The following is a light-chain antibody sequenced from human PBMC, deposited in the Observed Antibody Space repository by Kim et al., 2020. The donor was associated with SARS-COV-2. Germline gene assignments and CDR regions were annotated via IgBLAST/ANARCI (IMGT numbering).Light chain of an antibody. J-gene: IGLJ2*01. V-gene: IGLV1-44*01. Sequence: GQRATNSCSGNSSNIGSNAVTWCQQLPGTAPKLLIYNINQRPSGVPDRFSGSKSDTSASLAISGLQSEDEADYYCAVWDDSLDGVVFGGGTQLTVL. CDR3: AVWDDSLDGVV. CDR2: NIN. CDR1: SSNIGSNA.